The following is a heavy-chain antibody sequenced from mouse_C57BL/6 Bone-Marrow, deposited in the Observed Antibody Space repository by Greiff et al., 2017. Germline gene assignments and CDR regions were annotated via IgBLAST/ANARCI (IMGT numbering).Heavy chain of an antibody. CDR1: GYTFTSYG. CDR3: ARWAFYAMDY. J-gene: IGHJ4*01. V-gene: IGHV1-81*01. CDR2: IYPRSGNT. Sequence: VQVVESGAELARPGASVKLSCKASGYTFTSYGISWVKQRTGQGLEWIGEIYPRSGNTYYNEKFKGKATLTADKSSSTAYMELRSLTSEDSAVYFCARWAFYAMDYWGQGTSVTVSS.